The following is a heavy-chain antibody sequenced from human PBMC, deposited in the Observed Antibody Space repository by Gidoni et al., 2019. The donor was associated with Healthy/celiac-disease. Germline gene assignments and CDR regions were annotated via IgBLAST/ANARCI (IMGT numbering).Heavy chain of an antibody. D-gene: IGHD3-10*01. V-gene: IGHV3-23*01. CDR1: GFTFSSYA. J-gene: IGHJ3*02. CDR3: AKSGLDAFDI. Sequence: EVQLLESGGGLVQPGGSLGLSCAASGFTFSSYAMRWVRQAPGKGLEWVSAISGSGGSTYYADSVKGRFTISRDNSKNPLYLQMNSLRAEDTAVYYCAKSGLDAFDIWGQGTMVTVSS. CDR2: ISGSGGST.